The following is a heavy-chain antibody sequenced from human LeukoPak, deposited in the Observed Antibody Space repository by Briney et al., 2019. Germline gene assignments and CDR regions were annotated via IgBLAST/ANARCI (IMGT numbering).Heavy chain of an antibody. CDR2: IYSSGST. CDR3: AREALGGGGY. Sequence: GGSLRLSCAASGFTVSSNYMSWVRQAPGKGLEWVSIIYSSGSTYYADSVKGRFTISRDNSMNTLYLQMNSLRAEDTAVYHCAREALGGGGYWGQGTLVTVSS. CDR1: GFTVSSNY. D-gene: IGHD3-10*01. J-gene: IGHJ4*02. V-gene: IGHV3-66*01.